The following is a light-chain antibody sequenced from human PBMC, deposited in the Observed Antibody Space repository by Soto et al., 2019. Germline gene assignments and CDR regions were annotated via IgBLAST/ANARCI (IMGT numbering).Light chain of an antibody. V-gene: IGLV1-40*01. J-gene: IGLJ1*01. CDR3: QSYDSSLSAPYV. Sequence: SVLTQPPSVSWAPGQRVTISCTGSSSNIGAGYDVHWYQHLPGTAPKLLIYGNTNRPSEVPDRFSGSKSGTSASLAITGLQAADEADYYCQSYDSSLSAPYVFGTGTKVTVL. CDR2: GNT. CDR1: SSNIGAGYD.